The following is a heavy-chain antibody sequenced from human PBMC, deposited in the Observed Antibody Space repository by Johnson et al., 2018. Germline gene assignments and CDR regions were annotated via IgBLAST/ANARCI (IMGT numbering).Heavy chain of an antibody. Sequence: QVQLVQSGAEVKKPGSSVKVSCKASGGTFSTYTINWVRQAPGQGLEWMGRIIPILGIANYAQKFQGRVTITADKSTSTAYMELSSLRSEDTAVYYCARDRQATEWYYDYYMDVWGKGTTVTVSS. J-gene: IGHJ6*03. D-gene: IGHD3-3*01. V-gene: IGHV1-69*09. CDR3: ARDRQATEWYYDYYMDV. CDR1: GGTFSTYT. CDR2: IIPILGIA.